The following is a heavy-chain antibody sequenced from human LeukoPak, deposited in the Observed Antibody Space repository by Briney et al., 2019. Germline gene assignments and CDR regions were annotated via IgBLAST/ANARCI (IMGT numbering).Heavy chain of an antibody. CDR1: GFTFSSYS. D-gene: IGHD3-22*01. V-gene: IGHV3-20*04. CDR3: ARTFSSGYYRRYYFDY. Sequence: SGGSLRLSCAASGFTFSSYSMNWVRQAPGKGLEWVSGINWNGGGTGYADSVKGRFTISRDNAKNPLYLQMDSLRAEDTALYYCARTFSSGYYRRYYFDYWGQGTLVTVSS. CDR2: INWNGGGT. J-gene: IGHJ4*02.